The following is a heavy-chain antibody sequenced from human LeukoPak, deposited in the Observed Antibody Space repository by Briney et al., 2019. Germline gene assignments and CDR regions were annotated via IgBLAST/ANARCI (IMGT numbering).Heavy chain of an antibody. CDR2: ISSSSSYI. V-gene: IGHV3-21*01. D-gene: IGHD3-22*01. J-gene: IGHJ3*02. CDR3: ARKNYYDSSGYHDDAFDI. Sequence: GGSLRLSCAASGFTFSSYSMNWVRQAPGKGLEWVSSISSSSSYIYYADSVKGRFTISRDNAKNSLYLQMNSLRAEDTAVYYCARKNYYDSSGYHDDAFDIWGQGTMVTVSS. CDR1: GFTFSSYS.